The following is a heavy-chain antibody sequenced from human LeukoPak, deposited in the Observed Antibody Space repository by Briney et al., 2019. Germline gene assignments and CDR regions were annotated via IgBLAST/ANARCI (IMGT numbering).Heavy chain of an antibody. J-gene: IGHJ6*02. CDR3: ARVSPSYYYKYGMDV. CDR2: ITPNNGGA. V-gene: IGHV1-2*02. CDR1: GYTFSGFY. Sequence: ASVKVSCMAPGYTFSGFYMHWVRQAPGQGLEWMGWITPNNGGANYAQKFQGRVTMTRDTSISTAYMELSSLRSDDTAVYYCARVSPSYYYKYGMDVWGQGTTVTVSS.